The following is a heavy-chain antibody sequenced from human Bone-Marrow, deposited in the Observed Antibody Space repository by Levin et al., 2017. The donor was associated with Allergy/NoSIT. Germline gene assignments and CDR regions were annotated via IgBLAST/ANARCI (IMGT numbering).Heavy chain of an antibody. Sequence: GGSLRLSCAASGFTFSDYYMSWIRQAPGKGLEWVSYISSSGSTIYYADSVKGRFTISRDNAKNSLYLQMNSLRAEDTAVYYCARVHSSSWIYYYYGMDVWGQGTTVTVSS. CDR2: ISSSGSTI. CDR1: GFTFSDYY. V-gene: IGHV3-11*01. CDR3: ARVHSSSWIYYYYGMDV. D-gene: IGHD6-13*01. J-gene: IGHJ6*02.